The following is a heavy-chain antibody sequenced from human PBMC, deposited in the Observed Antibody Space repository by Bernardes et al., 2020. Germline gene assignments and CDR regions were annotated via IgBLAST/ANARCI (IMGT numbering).Heavy chain of an antibody. Sequence: GGSLRLSCAASGFTFSSYAMTWVRQAPGKGLEWVSVIGGSDGSTYYADSVKGRFTISRDNSKNTLYLQMNSLRAEDTAVYYCARSSQENYYYYYMDVWGKGTTVTVSS. CDR3: ARSSQENYYYYYMDV. CDR2: IGGSDGST. V-gene: IGHV3-23*01. D-gene: IGHD6-13*01. CDR1: GFTFSSYA. J-gene: IGHJ6*03.